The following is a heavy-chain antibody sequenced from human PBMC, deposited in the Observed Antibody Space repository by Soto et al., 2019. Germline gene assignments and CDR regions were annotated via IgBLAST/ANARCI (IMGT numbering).Heavy chain of an antibody. Sequence: QVQLQESGPGLVKPSQTLSLTCTVSGGSISSGGYYWNWIRQHPGKGLEWIGYIYYSGSTYYNPSLKSRVTISVDTSKNQFSLRLRSVTAADTAVYYCARGTYGGNSWCTPGDPSTLAYWGQGTLVTVSS. CDR1: GGSISSGGYY. D-gene: IGHD4-17*01. J-gene: IGHJ4*02. V-gene: IGHV4-31*03. CDR3: ARGTYGGNSWCTPGDPSTLAY. CDR2: IYYSGST.